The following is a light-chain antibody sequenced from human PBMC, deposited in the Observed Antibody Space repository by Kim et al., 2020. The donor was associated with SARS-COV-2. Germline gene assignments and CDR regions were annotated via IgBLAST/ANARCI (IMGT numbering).Light chain of an antibody. Sequence: QSITITCTGTSSEVGSYNLVSWYQQHPGKAPKLMIYEVSKRPSGVSNRFSGSKSGNTASLTISGLQAEDEADYYCCSCAGSSTFYVFGTGTKVTVL. V-gene: IGLV2-23*02. CDR3: CSCAGSSTFYV. CDR2: EVS. J-gene: IGLJ1*01. CDR1: SSEVGSYNL.